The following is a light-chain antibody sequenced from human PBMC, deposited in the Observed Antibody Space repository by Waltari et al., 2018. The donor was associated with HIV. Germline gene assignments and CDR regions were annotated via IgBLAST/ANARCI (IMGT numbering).Light chain of an antibody. Sequence: QSALTQPASVSGSPGQSIDISCAGSDSDIGSYPLLSWFQQHPGKVPKVVIYEGTRRPSDVSDRFSGSRSGTSASLTISGLQAEDEADYFCYTYAGSGTFVFGTGTRVTVL. J-gene: IGLJ1*01. CDR2: EGT. V-gene: IGLV2-23*01. CDR1: DSDIGSYPL. CDR3: YTYAGSGTFV.